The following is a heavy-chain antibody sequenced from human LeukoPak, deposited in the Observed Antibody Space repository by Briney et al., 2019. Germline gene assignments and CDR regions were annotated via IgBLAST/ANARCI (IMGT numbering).Heavy chain of an antibody. V-gene: IGHV4-34*01. CDR1: GGSFSGYY. D-gene: IGHD4-23*01. CDR2: INHSGTT. CDR3: ARAVGTSRNFFDY. Sequence: SETLSLTCAVYGGSFSGYYWSWIRQPPGKGLEWIGEINHSGTTNYNPSLKSRVTMSVDTSKNQFSLKVNSVTAADTAVYYCARAVGTSRNFFDYWGQGTLVTVSS. J-gene: IGHJ4*02.